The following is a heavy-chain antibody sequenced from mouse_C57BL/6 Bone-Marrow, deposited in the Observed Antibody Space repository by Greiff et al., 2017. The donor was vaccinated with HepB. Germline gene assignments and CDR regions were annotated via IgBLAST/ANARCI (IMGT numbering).Heavy chain of an antibody. CDR1: GYTFTSYG. V-gene: IGHV1-81*01. Sequence: VQLQQSGAELARPGASVKLSCKASGYTFTSYGISWVKQRTGQGLEWIGEIYPRSGNTYYNEKFKGKATLTADKSSSTAYMELRSLTSEDSAVYFCARSCIYYYGSGAMDYWGQGTSVTVTS. D-gene: IGHD1-1*01. J-gene: IGHJ4*01. CDR3: ARSCIYYYGSGAMDY. CDR2: IYPRSGNT.